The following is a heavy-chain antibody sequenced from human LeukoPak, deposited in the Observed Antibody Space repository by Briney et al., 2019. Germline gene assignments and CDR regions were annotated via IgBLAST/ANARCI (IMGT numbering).Heavy chain of an antibody. Sequence: PSGTLSLTCAVSGGSISSSNWWSWVRQPPGKGLEWIGEIYHSGSTNYNPSLKSRVTISVDKSKNQFSLKLSSVTAADTAVYYCARQNDFWSGPPRYWGQGTLVTVSS. V-gene: IGHV4-4*02. CDR2: IYHSGST. CDR3: ARQNDFWSGPPRY. CDR1: GGSISSSNW. J-gene: IGHJ4*02. D-gene: IGHD3-3*01.